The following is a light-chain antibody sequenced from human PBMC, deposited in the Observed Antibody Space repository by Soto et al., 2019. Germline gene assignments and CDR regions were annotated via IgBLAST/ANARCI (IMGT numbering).Light chain of an antibody. CDR2: GAS. CDR1: QSVSSSY. V-gene: IGKV3-20*01. J-gene: IGKJ4*01. Sequence: EMVLTQSPGTLSLSPGERATLSCRASQSVSSSYLAWYQQKPGPAPRLLIYGASSRATGIPDRFSGSGSGIAFTLIISRQAPEGFAVYYRHQYRSFPFDGGTKVDIK. CDR3: HQYRSFP.